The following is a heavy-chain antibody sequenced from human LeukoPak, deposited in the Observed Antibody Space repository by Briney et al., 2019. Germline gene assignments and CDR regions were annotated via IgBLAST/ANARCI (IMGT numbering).Heavy chain of an antibody. J-gene: IGHJ3*02. CDR2: INPSGGST. D-gene: IGHD3-22*01. CDR1: GYTFTSYY. V-gene: IGHV1-46*01. Sequence: ASVKVSCKASGYTFTSYYMHWVRQAPGQGLEWMGIINPSGGSTSYAQKFQGRVTMTRDTSKNQFSLKLSSVTAADTAVYYCASSDYYDSSGYYSNDAFDIWGQGTMVTVSS. CDR3: ASSDYYDSSGYYSNDAFDI.